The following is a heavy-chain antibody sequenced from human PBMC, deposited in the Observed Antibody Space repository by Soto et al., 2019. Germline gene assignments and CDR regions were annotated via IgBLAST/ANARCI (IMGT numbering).Heavy chain of an antibody. Sequence: ASVKVSCKASGYTFTGYYMHWVRQAPGQGLEWMGWINPNSGGTNYAQKFQGRVTMTRDTSISTAYMELSRLRSDDTAVYYCARAPGLVSYDFRSGYSYYYYGMDVWGQGTTVTVSS. J-gene: IGHJ6*02. V-gene: IGHV1-2*02. D-gene: IGHD3-3*01. CDR3: ARAPGLVSYDFRSGYSYYYYGMDV. CDR2: INPNSGGT. CDR1: GYTFTGYY.